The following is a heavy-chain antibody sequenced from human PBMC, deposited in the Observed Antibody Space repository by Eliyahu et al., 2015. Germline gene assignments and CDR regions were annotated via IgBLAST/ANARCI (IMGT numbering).Heavy chain of an antibody. Sequence: EVQLVESGGGLVKPGGSLRLSCAASGFTFXNAWMSWXRQAPGKGPEWVGRIKSKTDGGTTDYAAPVKGRFTISRDDSKNTLYLQMNSLKTEDTAVYYCTTRGLTTADENFDYWGQGTLVTVSS. V-gene: IGHV3-15*01. D-gene: IGHD4-11*01. CDR2: IKSKTDGGTT. J-gene: IGHJ4*02. CDR3: TTRGLTTADENFDY. CDR1: GFTFXNAW.